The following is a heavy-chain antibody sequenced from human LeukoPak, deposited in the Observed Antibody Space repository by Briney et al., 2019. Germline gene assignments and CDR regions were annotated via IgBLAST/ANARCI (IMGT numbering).Heavy chain of an antibody. CDR2: INHSGST. Sequence: SETLSLTCAVYGGSFSGYYWSWIRQPPGKGLEWIGEINHSGSTNYNPSLKSRVTISVDTSKNQFSLKLSSVTAADTAAYYCARDYCSGGSCFTLGYWGQGTLVTVSS. V-gene: IGHV4-34*01. CDR3: ARDYCSGGSCFTLGY. D-gene: IGHD2-15*01. CDR1: GGSFSGYY. J-gene: IGHJ4*02.